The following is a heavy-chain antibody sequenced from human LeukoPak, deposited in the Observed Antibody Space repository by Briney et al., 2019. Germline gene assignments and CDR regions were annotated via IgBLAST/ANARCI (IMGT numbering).Heavy chain of an antibody. J-gene: IGHJ2*01. CDR2: IYSSGST. CDR1: GGSISSYY. D-gene: IGHD6-6*01. CDR3: ARHSRAVSYSSSSEYFDL. V-gene: IGHV4-59*01. Sequence: SETLSLTCAVSGGSISSYYWSWIRQPPGKGLEWIGYIYSSGSTNYNPSLKSRVTISVDTSKNQFSLKLSSVTAADTAVYYCARHSRAVSYSSSSEYFDLWGRDTLVTVSS.